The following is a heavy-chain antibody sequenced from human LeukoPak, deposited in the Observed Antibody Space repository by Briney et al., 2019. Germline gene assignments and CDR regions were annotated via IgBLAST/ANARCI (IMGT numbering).Heavy chain of an antibody. J-gene: IGHJ4*02. CDR3: ATLDSYYDNSGRPLIPD. D-gene: IGHD3-22*01. Sequence: ASVKVSCNISGYTFTDFSMHWVRQAPGKGLEWMGGFNREDDEPIYAPHFRGRVTVTEDTSTDTAYMELSSLRSEDTAVYYCATLDSYYDNSGRPLIPDWGQGTLVTVSS. CDR2: FNREDDEP. V-gene: IGHV1-24*01. CDR1: GYTFTDFS.